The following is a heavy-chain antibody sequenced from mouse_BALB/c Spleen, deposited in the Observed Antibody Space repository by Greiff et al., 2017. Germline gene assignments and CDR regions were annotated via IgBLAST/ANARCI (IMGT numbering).Heavy chain of an antibody. Sequence: DVQLVESGGGLVKPGGSLKLSCAASGFTFSSYTMSWVRQTPEKRLEWVATISSGGSYTYYPDSVKGRFTISRDNAKNTLYLQMSSLKSEDTAMYYCTRDTTTATGYYFDYWGQGTTLTVSS. D-gene: IGHD1-2*01. J-gene: IGHJ2*01. CDR3: TRDTTTATGYYFDY. CDR1: GFTFSSYT. V-gene: IGHV5-6-4*01. CDR2: ISSGGSYT.